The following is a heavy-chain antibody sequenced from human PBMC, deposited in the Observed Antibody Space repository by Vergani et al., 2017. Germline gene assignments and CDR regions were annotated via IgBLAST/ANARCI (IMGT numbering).Heavy chain of an antibody. CDR2: IYTSGST. V-gene: IGHV4-59*10. D-gene: IGHD5-18*01. CDR3: ARLSGPAIQLWLRDAFDI. J-gene: IGHJ3*02. CDR1: GGSFSGYY. Sequence: QVQLQQWGAGLLKPSETLSLTCAVYGGSFSGYYWSWIRQPAGKGLEWIGRIYTSGSTNYNPSLKSRVTISVDTSKNQFSLKLSSVTAADTAVYYCARLSGPAIQLWLRDAFDIWGQGTMVTVSS.